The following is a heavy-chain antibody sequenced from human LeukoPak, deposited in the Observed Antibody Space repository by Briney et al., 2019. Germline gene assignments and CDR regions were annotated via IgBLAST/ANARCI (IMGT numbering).Heavy chain of an antibody. J-gene: IGHJ4*02. CDR3: TRDPKGGYGHLDY. Sequence: GGSLRLSCVASGFTVSSNHMNWVRQAPGKGLDWVSNIFDDGTTQYADSVKGRFTISRDISKNTVHLQMNSLRAEDTAVYYCTRDPKGGYGHLDYWGQGTLVTVSS. CDR2: IFDDGTT. CDR1: GFTVSSNH. D-gene: IGHD5-12*01. V-gene: IGHV3-66*02.